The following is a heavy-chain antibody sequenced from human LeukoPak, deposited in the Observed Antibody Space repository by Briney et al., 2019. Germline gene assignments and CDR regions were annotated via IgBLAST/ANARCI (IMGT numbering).Heavy chain of an antibody. Sequence: ASVKVSCKASGYTFTSYYMHWVRQAPGQGLEWMGIINPSGGSTSYAQKFQGRVTMTRDMSTSTVYMELSSLRSEDTAVYYCARDTSSYYDSSGYYEVWGQGTMVTVSS. CDR1: GYTFTSYY. CDR3: ARDTSSYYDSSGYYEV. D-gene: IGHD3-22*01. V-gene: IGHV1-46*01. CDR2: INPSGGST. J-gene: IGHJ3*01.